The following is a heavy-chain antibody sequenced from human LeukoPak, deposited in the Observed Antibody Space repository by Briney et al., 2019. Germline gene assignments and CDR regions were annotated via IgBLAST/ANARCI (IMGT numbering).Heavy chain of an antibody. V-gene: IGHV3-23*01. CDR1: GFTFNNYV. J-gene: IGHJ4*02. CDR3: AATRFGGGVLLRPNCLYFED. Sequence: QPGGSLRLSCAASGFTFNNYVMRWVRQAPGRGLEWVSGFDYAGGSTHYADSVQGRFPVPRDNFKNTLYLQMNCLRAEDTAIYYCAATRFGGGVLLRPNCLYFEDWGQGTLVTVSS. D-gene: IGHD3-10*01. CDR2: FDYAGGST.